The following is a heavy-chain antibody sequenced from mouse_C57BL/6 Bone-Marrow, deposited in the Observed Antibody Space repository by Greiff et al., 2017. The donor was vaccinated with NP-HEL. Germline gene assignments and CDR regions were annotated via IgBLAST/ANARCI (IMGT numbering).Heavy chain of an antibody. CDR3: ARGAY. CDR2: IYPGDGDT. J-gene: IGHJ3*01. Sequence: QVQLKQSGAELVKPGASVKISCKASGYEFSNYWMNWVKQRPGKGLDWIGQIYPGDGDTNYNGKFKDKATLTADKSSSTAYMQLSRLTSEDSAVYFCARGAYWGQGTLVTVSA. V-gene: IGHV1-80*01. CDR1: GYEFSNYW.